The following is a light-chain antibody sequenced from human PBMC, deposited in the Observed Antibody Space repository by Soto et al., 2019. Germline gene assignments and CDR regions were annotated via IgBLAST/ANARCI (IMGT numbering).Light chain of an antibody. V-gene: IGKV3-20*01. CDR1: QSVSSSY. CDR3: RHYNNWPPWT. J-gene: IGKJ1*01. CDR2: GAS. Sequence: EGVLTQSPGTLSLSPGERATLSCRASQSVSSSYLAWYQQKSGLAPRLLIYGASSRATGIPDRFSGSGSGTEFTLTISSLQSEDFAVYYCRHYNNWPPWTFGQGTKVDI.